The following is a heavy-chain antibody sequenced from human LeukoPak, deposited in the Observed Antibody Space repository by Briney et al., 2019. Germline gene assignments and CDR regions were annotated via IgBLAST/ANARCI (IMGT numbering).Heavy chain of an antibody. CDR1: GYTFTSYG. CDR3: ARESNGSYMDV. CDR2: INPNSGGT. V-gene: IGHV1-2*02. D-gene: IGHD2-2*03. Sequence: ASVKVSCKASGYTFTSYGISWVRQAPGQGLEWMGWINPNSGGTNYAQKFQGRVTMTRDTSISTAYMELSRLRSDDTAVYYCARESNGSYMDVWGKGTTVTVSS. J-gene: IGHJ6*03.